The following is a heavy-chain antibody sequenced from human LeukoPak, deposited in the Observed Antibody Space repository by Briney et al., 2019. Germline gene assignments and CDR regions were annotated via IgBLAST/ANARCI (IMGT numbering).Heavy chain of an antibody. CDR1: GFTVSSDY. CDR3: ARAPLDN. V-gene: IGHV3-53*01. J-gene: IGHJ4*02. Sequence: PGGSLRLSCAASGFTVSSDYISWVRQAPGKGLEWVSVIYSGGSTNYADSVRARFTISRDNSKNTVYLQMNSLRVEDTAVYYCARAPLDNWGQGTLVTVSS. CDR2: IYSGGST.